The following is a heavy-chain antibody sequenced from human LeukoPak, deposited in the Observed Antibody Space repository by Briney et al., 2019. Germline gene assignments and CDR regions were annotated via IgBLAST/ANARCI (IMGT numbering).Heavy chain of an antibody. V-gene: IGHV3-30*14. CDR2: ISFDGNNK. CDR1: GFTFSTYA. D-gene: IGHD3-22*01. CDR3: ARAGYYYDSSGYYYDY. J-gene: IGHJ4*02. Sequence: GRSLRLSCAASGFTFSTYAMHWVRQGPGKGLEWAAVISFDGNNKYYADSVKGRFTISRDDSENTLYLQMNSLRAEDTAVYYCARAGYYYDSSGYYYDYWGQGTLVTVSS.